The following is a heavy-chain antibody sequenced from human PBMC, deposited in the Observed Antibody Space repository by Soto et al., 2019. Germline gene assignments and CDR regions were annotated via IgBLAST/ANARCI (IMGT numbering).Heavy chain of an antibody. Sequence: QVQLQESGPGLVKPSETLSLTCTVSGGSISSHYWSWIRQPPGRGLEWIGFISYSGLTDSNPSLKSRVTISLDTSKNHLSLRLSSVTAADTAVYYCARPRGIAPAVWYFDLWGRGTLVTVSS. J-gene: IGHJ2*01. CDR2: ISYSGLT. D-gene: IGHD2-21*01. CDR3: ARPRGIAPAVWYFDL. CDR1: GGSISSHY. V-gene: IGHV4-59*08.